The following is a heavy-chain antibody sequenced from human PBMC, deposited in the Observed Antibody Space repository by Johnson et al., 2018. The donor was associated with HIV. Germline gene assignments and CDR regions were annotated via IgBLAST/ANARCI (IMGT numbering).Heavy chain of an antibody. CDR2: VGSSGHT. J-gene: IGHJ3*02. CDR3: AKNPSLYYDSRGSAVDI. V-gene: IGHV3-13*01. D-gene: IGHD3-22*01. CDR1: GFTFSSYD. Sequence: VQLVESGGGLVQPGGSLRLSCAASGFTFSSYDMHWVRQATGKGLEWVSTVGSSGHTYYAASVKGRFTISRDSAKNSLYLQMNSLRAEDTALYYCAKNPSLYYDSRGSAVDIWGQGTMVTIS.